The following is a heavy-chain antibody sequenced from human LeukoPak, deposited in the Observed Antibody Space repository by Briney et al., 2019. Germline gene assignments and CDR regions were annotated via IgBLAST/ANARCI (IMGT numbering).Heavy chain of an antibody. V-gene: IGHV3-30*18. J-gene: IGHJ4*02. CDR3: AKGVEGDYGDYSYYFDY. Sequence: GGSLRLSCAASGFTFSSYGMHWVRQAPGKGLEWVAVISYDGSNKYYADSVKGRFTISRDNSKNTLYLQMNSLRAEDTAVYYCAKGVEGDYGDYSYYFDYWGQGTLVTVSS. CDR1: GFTFSSYG. D-gene: IGHD4-17*01. CDR2: ISYDGSNK.